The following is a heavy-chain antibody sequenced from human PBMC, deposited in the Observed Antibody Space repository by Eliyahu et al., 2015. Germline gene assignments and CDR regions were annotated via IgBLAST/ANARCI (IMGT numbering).Heavy chain of an antibody. CDR3: ARFRKDSTWFSEIDF. CDR2: IYPADSDA. Sequence: EVQMVQSGAEVKKPGESLKISCEXSGYRFYAYWIAWMRQTPGKGLEWMAMIYPADSDARYSPSFQGHVTISADKSTNTAHLQWGSLRASDTAIYYCARFRKDSTWFSEIDFWGQGTRVTVSS. CDR1: GYRFYAYW. D-gene: IGHD6-13*01. V-gene: IGHV5-51*03. J-gene: IGHJ4*02.